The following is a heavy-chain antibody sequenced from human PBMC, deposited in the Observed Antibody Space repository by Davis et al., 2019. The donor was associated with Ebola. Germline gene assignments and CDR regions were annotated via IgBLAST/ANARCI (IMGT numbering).Heavy chain of an antibody. CDR3: TSGNNWRIDY. D-gene: IGHD1-20*01. V-gene: IGHV3-7*01. Sequence: GESLKISCAASGFTFSRYWMCWVRQAPGKGLEWMANIKEDGGKTYYVDSVKGRFTISRGNAKNSLYLQMNSLRAEDTAVYYCTSGNNWRIDYWGQGTLVTVSS. CDR2: IKEDGGKT. J-gene: IGHJ4*02. CDR1: GFTFSRYW.